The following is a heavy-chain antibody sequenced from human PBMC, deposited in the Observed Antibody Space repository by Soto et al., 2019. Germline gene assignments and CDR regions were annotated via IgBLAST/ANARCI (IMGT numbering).Heavy chain of an antibody. Sequence: EVQLLESGGGLVQPGGSLRLSCAASGFTFSSHVMSWVRQAPGKGLEWVSGISTGGGSTDYADSVKGRFTISRDNSKNTLHLQMKSLRAEDTAVYYCARSREIIASAGSFDYRGQGTLVTVSS. J-gene: IGHJ4*02. D-gene: IGHD6-25*01. CDR3: ARSREIIASAGSFDY. CDR1: GFTFSSHV. CDR2: ISTGGGST. V-gene: IGHV3-23*01.